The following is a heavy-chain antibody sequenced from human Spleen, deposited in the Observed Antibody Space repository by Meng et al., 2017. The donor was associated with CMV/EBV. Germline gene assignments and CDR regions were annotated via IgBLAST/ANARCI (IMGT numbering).Heavy chain of an antibody. CDR2: IWYDGSKK. D-gene: IGHD6-25*01. CDR3: AKARGMVAAGMYYGVDV. V-gene: IGHV3-33*06. J-gene: IGHJ6*02. Sequence: GGSLRLSCAASGFSFSSYVMHWVRQAPGKGLEWVAVIWYDGSKKYYADSVKGRFTISRDNSNNTVCLHMNTLRAEDTGVYYCAKARGMVAAGMYYGVDVWGQGTTVTVSS. CDR1: GFSFSSYV.